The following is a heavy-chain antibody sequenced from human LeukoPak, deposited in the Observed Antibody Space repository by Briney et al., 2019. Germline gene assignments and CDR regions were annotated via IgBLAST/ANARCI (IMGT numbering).Heavy chain of an antibody. CDR3: AKTYSSGWDDAFDI. CDR1: GFTFSDYY. J-gene: IGHJ3*02. CDR2: IRNKANSYTT. D-gene: IGHD6-19*01. Sequence: GGSLRLSCAASGFTFSDYYMDWVCQAPGKGLEWVGRIRNKANSYTTEYAASVKGRFTISRDDSKNSLYLQMNSLKTEDTAVYYCAKTYSSGWDDAFDIWGQGTMVTVSS. V-gene: IGHV3-72*01.